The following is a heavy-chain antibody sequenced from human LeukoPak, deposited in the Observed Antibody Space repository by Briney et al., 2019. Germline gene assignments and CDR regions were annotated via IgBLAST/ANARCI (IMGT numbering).Heavy chain of an antibody. Sequence: GGSLRLSCSASGFAFSAYTMNWVRQAPGQGLEWVSYISSGSSSVYYADSVKGRFTISRDNAKNSLYLQMNSLRAEDTAVYYCARPVDYNAGDYWGQGTLVTVSS. D-gene: IGHD5-12*01. CDR2: ISSGSSSV. J-gene: IGHJ4*02. V-gene: IGHV3-48*04. CDR3: ARPVDYNAGDY. CDR1: GFAFSAYT.